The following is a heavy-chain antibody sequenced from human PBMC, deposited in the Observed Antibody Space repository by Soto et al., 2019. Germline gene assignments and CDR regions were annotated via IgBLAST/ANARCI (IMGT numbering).Heavy chain of an antibody. D-gene: IGHD1-26*01. CDR1: GYSISTNNYY. J-gene: IGHJ4*02. CDR2: ISYIGDT. CDR3: ATVGGIYLAIPSGY. V-gene: IGHV4-39*01. Sequence: QLQLQERGPGLVRPSETLSLTCTVSGYSISTNNYYWGWIRQPPGKGLEWIGSISYIGDTYYNPSLRRRVTISVDTCKNQFSLRLSSVTAADTAVYYCATVGGIYLAIPSGYWGQGTLVTVSS.